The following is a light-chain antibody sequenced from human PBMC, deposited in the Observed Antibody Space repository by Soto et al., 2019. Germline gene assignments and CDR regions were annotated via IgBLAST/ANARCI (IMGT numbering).Light chain of an antibody. CDR1: SSDVGDYNY. CDR2: DVS. CDR3: SSYTSSSTLV. Sequence: QSALTQPASVSGSPGQSITISCTGTSSDVGDYNYVSWYQQHPGKAPKLMIYDVSNRPSGVSNRFSGSKSANTASLTVSGLQAEDEADYYCSSYTSSSTLVFGRGTKLTVL. V-gene: IGLV2-14*01. J-gene: IGLJ2*01.